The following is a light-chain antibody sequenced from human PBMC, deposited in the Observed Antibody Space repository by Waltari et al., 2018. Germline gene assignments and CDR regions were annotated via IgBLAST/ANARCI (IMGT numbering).Light chain of an antibody. CDR1: QSICSH. V-gene: IGKV3-15*01. CDR3: QQYHNWPRGM. CDR2: GAS. Sequence: EIVMTQSPVTLSVSPGERVTLPFRASQSICSHLAWYQQKPGQPPRLLIYGASTRASGIPARFSGSGSETDFTLTISSLQSEDSALYYCQQYHNWPRGMFGQGTKVEFK. J-gene: IGKJ1*01.